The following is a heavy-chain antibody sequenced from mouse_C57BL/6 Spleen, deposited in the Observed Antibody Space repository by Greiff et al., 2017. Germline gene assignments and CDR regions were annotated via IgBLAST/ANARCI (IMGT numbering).Heavy chain of an antibody. CDR2: ICGGGGNT. CDR1: GFTFRSYT. V-gene: IGHV5-9*01. Sequence: DVKLVESGGGLVKPGGSLQFSCAASGFTFRSYTLSWVRQTPEKRLEWVATICGGGGNTYSPDSVKGRFTFSRANAKNTLYLQMSRLRSADSALFYCARRTWTYWVAYWGQGTLVTVSA. J-gene: IGHJ3*01. CDR3: ARRTWTYWVAY.